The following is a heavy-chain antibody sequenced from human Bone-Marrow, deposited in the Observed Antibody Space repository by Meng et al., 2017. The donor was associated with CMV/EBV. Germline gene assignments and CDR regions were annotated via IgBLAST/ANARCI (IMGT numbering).Heavy chain of an antibody. V-gene: IGHV4-59*12. CDR3: ARCPIVVVPAANSANYYYYYGMDV. CDR2: IYYSGST. CDR1: GGSISSYY. Sequence: SETLSLTCTVSGGSISSYYWSWIRQPPGKGLEWIGYIYYSGSTNYNPSLKSRVTISVDTSKNQFSLKLSSVTAADTAVYYCARCPIVVVPAANSANYYYYYGMDVWGQGTTVTVSS. J-gene: IGHJ6*02. D-gene: IGHD2-2*01.